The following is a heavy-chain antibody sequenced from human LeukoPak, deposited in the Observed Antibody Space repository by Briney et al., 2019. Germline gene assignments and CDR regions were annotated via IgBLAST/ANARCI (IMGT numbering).Heavy chain of an antibody. CDR1: GFTFSSYA. CDR3: AKYVWGSYRLFDY. J-gene: IGHJ4*02. Sequence: QSGGSLRLSCAASGFTFSSYAMSWVRQAPGKGLEWVSAISGSGGSTYHADSVKGRFTISRDNSKNTLYLQMNSLRAEDTAVYYCAKYVWGSYRLFDYWSQGTLVTVSS. CDR2: ISGSGGST. V-gene: IGHV3-23*01. D-gene: IGHD3-16*02.